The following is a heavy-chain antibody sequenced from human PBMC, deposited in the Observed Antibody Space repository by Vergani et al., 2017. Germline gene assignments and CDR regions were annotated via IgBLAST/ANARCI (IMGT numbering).Heavy chain of an antibody. J-gene: IGHJ4*02. CDR3: ASKRYSGYDQGFFFHY. Sequence: VQLVQSGAEVKKPGSSVKVSCKASGGTFSSYAISWVRQAPGQGLEWMGRIIPILGIANYAQKFQGRVTITADKSTSTAYMELSSLRSEDTAVYYCASKRYSGYDQGFFFHYWGQGTLVTVSS. V-gene: IGHV1-69*04. CDR2: IIPILGIA. D-gene: IGHD5-12*01. CDR1: GGTFSSYA.